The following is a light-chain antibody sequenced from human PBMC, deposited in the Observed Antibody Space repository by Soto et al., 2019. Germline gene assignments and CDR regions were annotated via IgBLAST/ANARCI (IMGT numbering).Light chain of an antibody. V-gene: IGKV1-5*01. CDR2: DAS. CDR1: QSISSW. J-gene: IGKJ1*01. CDR3: QQYNSYST. Sequence: IPITPSPSTPSASVRDRGPIPCRASQSISSWLAWYQQKPGKAPKLLIYDASSLESGVPSRFSGSGSGTEFTLTISSLQPDDFATYYCQQYNSYSTFGQGTKVDIK.